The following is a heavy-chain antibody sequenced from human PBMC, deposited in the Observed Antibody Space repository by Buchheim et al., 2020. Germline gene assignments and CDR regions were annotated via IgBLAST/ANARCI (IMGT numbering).Heavy chain of an antibody. D-gene: IGHD6-6*01. Sequence: QVQLQESGPGLVKPSQTLSLTCTVSGGSISSGDYYWSWIRQPPGKGLEWIGYIYYSGSTYYNPSLKSRVTISVDTSNNQFSLKLSSVTAADTAVYYCARESGSSSSWGWNGPYYYYYGMDVWGQGTT. V-gene: IGHV4-30-4*01. CDR2: IYYSGST. CDR3: ARESGSSSSWGWNGPYYYYYGMDV. CDR1: GGSISSGDYY. J-gene: IGHJ6*02.